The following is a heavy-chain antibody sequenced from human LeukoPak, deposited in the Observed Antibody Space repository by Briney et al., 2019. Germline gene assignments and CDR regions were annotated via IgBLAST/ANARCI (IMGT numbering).Heavy chain of an antibody. Sequence: PSETLSLTCTVSGGSISSYYWSWLRQPPGKGLEWIGYIYYSGSTNYNPSLKSRVTISVDTSKNQFSLKLSSVTAADTAVYYCARDSYCSRTSCYGRSYYFDYWGQGTLVTVSS. CDR2: IYYSGST. J-gene: IGHJ4*02. CDR3: ARDSYCSRTSCYGRSYYFDY. V-gene: IGHV4-59*01. D-gene: IGHD2-2*01. CDR1: GGSISSYY.